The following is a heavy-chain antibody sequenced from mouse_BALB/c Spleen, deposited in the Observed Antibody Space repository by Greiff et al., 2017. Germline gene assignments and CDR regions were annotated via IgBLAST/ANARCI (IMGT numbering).Heavy chain of an antibody. J-gene: IGHJ4*01. V-gene: IGHV5-6-5*01. D-gene: IGHD2-1*01. Sequence: DVKLVESGGGLVKPGGSLKLSCAASGFTFSSYAMSWVRQTPEKRLEWVASISSGGSTYYPDSVKGRFTISRDNARNILSLQMSSLRSEDTAMYYCARGLRYGNIWGFMDDWGQGTSVTVSS. CDR3: ARGLRYGNIWGFMDD. CDR2: ISSGGST. CDR1: GFTFSSYA.